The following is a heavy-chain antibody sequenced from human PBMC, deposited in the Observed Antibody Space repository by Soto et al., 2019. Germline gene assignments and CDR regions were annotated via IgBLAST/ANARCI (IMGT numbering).Heavy chain of an antibody. V-gene: IGHV4-30-4*01. CDR2: NYYSGNT. CDR3: ASGYYDILTGRDTKYYFDY. D-gene: IGHD3-9*01. CDR1: GGSIINGDYY. Sequence: PSETLSLTCTVSGGSIINGDYYWTWIRQPPKKSMEKNEYNYYSGNTYYNPTLKNRVMISVDTSKNHFSLILSSVTAADTAVYYCASGYYDILTGRDTKYYFDYWGQGALVTVSS. J-gene: IGHJ4*02.